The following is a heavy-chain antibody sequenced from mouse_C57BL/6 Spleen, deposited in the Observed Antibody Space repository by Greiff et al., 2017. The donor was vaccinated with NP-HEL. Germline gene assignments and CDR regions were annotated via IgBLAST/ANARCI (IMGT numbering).Heavy chain of an antibody. D-gene: IGHD2-1*01. CDR2: IYPSDSET. Sequence: QVQLQQSGAELVRPGSSVKLSCKASGYTFTSYWMDWVKQRPGQGLEWIGNIYPSDSETHYNQKFKDKATLTVDKSSSTAYMQLSSLTSEDSAVYYCARSRNGKGAMDYWGQGTSVTVSS. CDR1: GYTFTSYW. V-gene: IGHV1-61*01. CDR3: ARSRNGKGAMDY. J-gene: IGHJ4*01.